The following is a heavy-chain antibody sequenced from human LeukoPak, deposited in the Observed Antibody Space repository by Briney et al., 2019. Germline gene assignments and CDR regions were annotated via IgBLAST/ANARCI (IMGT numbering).Heavy chain of an antibody. CDR1: GYTFTDYY. V-gene: IGHV1-46*01. CDR2: INPSGGST. J-gene: IGHJ3*02. CDR3: ARDWSGYDYRIRNAFDI. Sequence: ASVKVSCKASGYTFTDYYMHWVRQALGQGLEWMGIINPSGGSTSYAQKFQGRVTMTRDMSTSTVYMELSSLRSEDTAVYYCARDWSGYDYRIRNAFDIWGQGTMVTVSS. D-gene: IGHD5-12*01.